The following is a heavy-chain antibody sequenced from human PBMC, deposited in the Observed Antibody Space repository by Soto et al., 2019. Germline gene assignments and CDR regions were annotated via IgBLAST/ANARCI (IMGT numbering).Heavy chain of an antibody. Sequence: ASVKGSFKASRYNLTAYAIHWVRQAPGQGIEWMGCINVAFGKTKCSQNFQARITINGDTSANTVYMELRSLRSEDTAIYYCARARTGVGWDYWGQGTLVTVSS. V-gene: IGHV1-3*01. CDR1: RYNLTAYA. D-gene: IGHD1-26*01. CDR2: INVAFGKT. CDR3: ARARTGVGWDY. J-gene: IGHJ4*02.